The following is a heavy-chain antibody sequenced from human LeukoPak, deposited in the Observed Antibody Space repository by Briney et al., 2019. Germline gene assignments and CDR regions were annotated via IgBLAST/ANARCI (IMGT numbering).Heavy chain of an antibody. V-gene: IGHV1-2*02. CDR2: INPNSGDT. CDR3: TRDWLNKAYDP. Sequence: ASVKVSCKASGYTXTDHYIQGVRRAPGQGLEWMGWINPNSGDTKYAQRFQGRVTLTRDTSISAAYMELSSLRSDDTAVYYCTRDWLNKAYDPWGQGTLVTVSS. CDR1: GYTXTDHY. J-gene: IGHJ4*02. D-gene: IGHD3-16*01.